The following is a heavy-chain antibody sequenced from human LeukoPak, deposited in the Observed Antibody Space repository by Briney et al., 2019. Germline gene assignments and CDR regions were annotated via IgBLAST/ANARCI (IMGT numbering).Heavy chain of an antibody. V-gene: IGHV4-59*08. CDR2: VYYSGRT. J-gene: IGHJ4*02. CDR3: ARQPYYYATYYFDF. D-gene: IGHD3-10*01. CDR1: GGSISTYY. Sequence: SETLSLTCTVSGGSISTYYWNWIRQPPGKGLEWIGYVYYSGRTNYNPSLKSRVTISIDTSKSQFSLKLSSVTAADTAFYYCARQPYYYATYYFDFWGQGTLVTVSS.